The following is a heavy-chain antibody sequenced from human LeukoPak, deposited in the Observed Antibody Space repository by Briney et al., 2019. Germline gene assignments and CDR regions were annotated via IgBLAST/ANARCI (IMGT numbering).Heavy chain of an antibody. CDR3: ATDPRPDSGNFLGFDY. J-gene: IGHJ4*02. D-gene: IGHD3-3*01. CDR2: KNQDASEK. CDR1: GFSSRRYS. Sequence: GGTLRLSCVPSGFSSRRYSIRWVRHAPRKGLERVANKNQDASEKYYVDSVKGRFTISRDNSKKSVYLQMSSLRAEDTAVYYCATDPRPDSGNFLGFDYWGQGTLVTVSS. V-gene: IGHV3-7*01.